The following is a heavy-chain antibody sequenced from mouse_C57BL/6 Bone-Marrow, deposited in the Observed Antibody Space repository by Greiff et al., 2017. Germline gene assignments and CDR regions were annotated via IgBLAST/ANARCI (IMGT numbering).Heavy chain of an antibody. V-gene: IGHV5-6*01. CDR2: ISSGGSYT. CDR1: GFTFSSYG. CDR3: ARPAYDYDETGYYAMDY. D-gene: IGHD2-4*01. Sequence: EVKLVESGGDLVKPGGSLKLSCAASGFTFSSYGMSWVRQTPDKRLEWVATISSGGSYTYYPDSVKGRFTISRDNAKNTLYLQMSSLKSEDTAMYDCARPAYDYDETGYYAMDYWGQGTSVTVSS. J-gene: IGHJ4*01.